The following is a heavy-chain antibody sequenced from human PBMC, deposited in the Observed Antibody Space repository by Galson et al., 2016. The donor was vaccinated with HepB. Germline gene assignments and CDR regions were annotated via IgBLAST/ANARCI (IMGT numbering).Heavy chain of an antibody. CDR2: ISSSSSDT. J-gene: IGHJ4*02. CDR1: GFTFSDYY. V-gene: IGHV3-11*06. D-gene: IGHD2-21*02. Sequence: SLRLSCAASGFTFSDYYMSWIRQAPGKGLEWVSYISSSSSDTKYAASVKGRFTISRDNAKNSLYIEMNTLRAEGTAVYYCAVCGGGCSNFDYWGQGTLVTVSS. CDR3: AVCGGGCSNFDY.